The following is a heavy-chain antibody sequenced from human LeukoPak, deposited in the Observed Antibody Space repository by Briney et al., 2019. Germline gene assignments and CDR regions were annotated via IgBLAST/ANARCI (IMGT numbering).Heavy chain of an antibody. CDR2: IWYDGSNK. V-gene: IGHV3-33*08. D-gene: IGHD5-24*01. J-gene: IGHJ4*02. CDR1: GFTFSSYA. CDR3: ARGGDGYNYFDY. Sequence: GGSLRLSCAASGFTFSSYAMHWVRQAPGKGLEWVAVIWYDGSNKYYADSVKGRFTISRDNSKNTLYLQMNSLRAEDTAVYYCARGGDGYNYFDYWGQGTLVTVSS.